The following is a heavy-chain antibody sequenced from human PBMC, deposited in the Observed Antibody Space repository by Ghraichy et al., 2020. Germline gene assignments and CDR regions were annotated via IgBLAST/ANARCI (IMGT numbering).Heavy chain of an antibody. D-gene: IGHD3-9*01. V-gene: IGHV4-31*03. Sequence: TLSLTCTVSGGSISSGGYYWSWIRQHPGKGLEWIGYIYYSGSTYYNPSLKSRVTISVDTSKNQFSLKLSSVTAADTAVYYCARGAWYDILTGYLDAFDIWGQGTMVTVSS. CDR2: IYYSGST. CDR1: GGSISSGGYY. J-gene: IGHJ3*02. CDR3: ARGAWYDILTGYLDAFDI.